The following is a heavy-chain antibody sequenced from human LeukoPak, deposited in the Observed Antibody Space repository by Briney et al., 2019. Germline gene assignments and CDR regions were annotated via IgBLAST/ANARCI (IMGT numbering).Heavy chain of an antibody. CDR2: ISGSGGRT. CDR3: AKDLLAATIDYYFDY. Sequence: PGGSLRLSCAASGFTFSSYAMSWVRQAPGKGLEWVSDISGSGGRTYYADSVKGRFTISRDNSKNTLYVQMNSLRAEDTAVYYCAKDLLAATIDYYFDYWGQGTLVTVSS. V-gene: IGHV3-23*01. CDR1: GFTFSSYA. J-gene: IGHJ4*02. D-gene: IGHD5-12*01.